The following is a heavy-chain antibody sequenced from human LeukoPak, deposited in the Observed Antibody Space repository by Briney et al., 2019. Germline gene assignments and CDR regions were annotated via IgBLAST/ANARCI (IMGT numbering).Heavy chain of an antibody. CDR1: GGSISSSSYY. V-gene: IGHV4-39*01. CDR3: ARRGGEQWLVGFFDY. Sequence: PSETLSLTCTLSGGSISSSSYYWGWIRQPPGKGMEWIGSIYYSGSTYYNPSLKSRVTISVDTSKNQFSLKLSSVTAADTAVYYCARRGGEQWLVGFFDYWGQGTLVTVSS. CDR2: IYYSGST. J-gene: IGHJ4*02. D-gene: IGHD6-19*01.